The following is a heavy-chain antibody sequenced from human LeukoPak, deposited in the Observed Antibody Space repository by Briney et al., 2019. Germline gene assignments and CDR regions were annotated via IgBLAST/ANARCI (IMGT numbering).Heavy chain of an antibody. V-gene: IGHV3-23*01. CDR3: AKDRGRGYGSSWDFDY. CDR2: ISGGGGST. D-gene: IGHD6-13*01. CDR1: GFTFSNYA. Sequence: GGSLRLSCAASGFTFSNYAMSWVRQAPGKGLEWVSAISGGGGSTYHADSVKGRLTISRDTSKNTLYLQMSSLRAEDTAVYYCAKDRGRGYGSSWDFDYWGQGTLVTVSS. J-gene: IGHJ4*02.